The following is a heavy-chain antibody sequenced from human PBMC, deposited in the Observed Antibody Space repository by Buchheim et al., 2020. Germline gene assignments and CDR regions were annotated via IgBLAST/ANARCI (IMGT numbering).Heavy chain of an antibody. Sequence: QVQLQESGPGLVKPSETLSLTCTVSGGSISGYYWTWMRQPPGRGLEWLGYIFYSGSTTYNPSLKSRVTISVDTPKNQFSLRLSSVTAADTAIYYCARLNVLTGYYGFDYWGQG. CDR3: ARLNVLTGYYGFDY. CDR2: IFYSGST. CDR1: GGSISGYY. J-gene: IGHJ4*02. V-gene: IGHV4-59*08. D-gene: IGHD3-9*01.